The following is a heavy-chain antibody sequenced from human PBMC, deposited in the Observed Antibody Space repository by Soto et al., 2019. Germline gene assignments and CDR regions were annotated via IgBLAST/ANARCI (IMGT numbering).Heavy chain of an antibody. J-gene: IGHJ4*02. CDR3: AIEGAGFGQ. Sequence: DVQLVESGGGLAQPWGSVRLSCAASGFSFSVSSIHWVRQAPGKGLEWLGRIRSKTYNYATTYSESVKDRFIISRDDSQDTMFLQMSSLRTEDTAMYYCAIEGAGFGQWGQGTRVTVSS. CDR2: IRSKTYNYAT. CDR1: GFSFSVSS. D-gene: IGHD1-26*01. V-gene: IGHV3-73*01.